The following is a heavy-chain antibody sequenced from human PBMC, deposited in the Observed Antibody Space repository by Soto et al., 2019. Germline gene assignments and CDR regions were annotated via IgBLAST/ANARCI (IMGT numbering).Heavy chain of an antibody. D-gene: IGHD3-3*01. CDR3: TKANYDIWSGDYRRPYYYYGMDV. V-gene: IGHV3-15*01. CDR1: GFTFSNAW. J-gene: IGHJ6*02. CDR2: IKSKTDGGTT. Sequence: GGSLRLSCAASGFTFSNAWMSWVRQAPGKGLEWVGRIKSKTDGGTTDYAAPGKCRFTISRDDSNNTLYLQMNSLKTEDPAVYDWTKANYDIWSGDYRRPYYYYGMDVWGQGTTVTVSS.